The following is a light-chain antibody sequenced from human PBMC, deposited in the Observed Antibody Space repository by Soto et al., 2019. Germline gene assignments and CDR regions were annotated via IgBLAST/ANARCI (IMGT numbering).Light chain of an antibody. CDR3: QQYTTYSVT. CDR2: RAS. J-gene: IGKJ1*01. CDR1: QSVSDW. Sequence: DIQMTQSPSTLSASVGDRVTITCRARQSVSDWLAWYQQKPGKAPNLLLYRASHLESGVPSRFSGSGSGTEFCLTLSSLQPDDFETYYCQQYTTYSVTFGQGTKVEIK. V-gene: IGKV1-5*03.